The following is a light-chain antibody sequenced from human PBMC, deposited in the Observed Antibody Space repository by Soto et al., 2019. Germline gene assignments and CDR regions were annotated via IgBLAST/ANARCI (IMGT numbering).Light chain of an antibody. CDR2: GAS. CDR3: QQYYSSLT. CDR1: QSVESRF. J-gene: IGKJ1*01. V-gene: IGKV3-20*01. Sequence: EIVLTQSPGSLSLSPGERATLSCRASQSVESRFFAWDQQRPGQAPRLLIYGASRRANGNPERFTGSGSGTDFTLTISGLEPEDFAVYYCQQYYSSLTFGLGTKVEIK.